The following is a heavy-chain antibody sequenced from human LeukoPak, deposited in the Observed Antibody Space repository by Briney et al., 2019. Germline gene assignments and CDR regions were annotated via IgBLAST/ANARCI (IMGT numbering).Heavy chain of an antibody. Sequence: ASVKVSCKASGYTFTSYVMHWVRQAPGQRLEWMGWINAGNGNTKYSQEFQDRVTITRDTSASTAYMELSSLRSEDMAVYYCARARYETRIWPKSRYDYYHYMDVWGKGTTVTVS. V-gene: IGHV1-3*03. D-gene: IGHD3-3*01. CDR3: ARARYETRIWPKSRYDYYHYMDV. J-gene: IGHJ6*03. CDR1: GYTFTSYV. CDR2: INAGNGNT.